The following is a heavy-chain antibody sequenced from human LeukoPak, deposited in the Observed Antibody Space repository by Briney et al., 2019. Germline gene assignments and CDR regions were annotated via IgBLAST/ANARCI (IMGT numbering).Heavy chain of an antibody. CDR3: ARGRPSLAAAGTGGNYFDY. Sequence: ASVKVSCKASGYTFTSYAMNWVRQAPGQGLEWMGWINTSTGNPTYAQGFTGRFVFSLDTSVSTAYLQISSLKAEDTAVYYCARGRPSLAAAGTGGNYFDYWGQGTLVTVSS. CDR2: INTSTGNP. J-gene: IGHJ4*02. V-gene: IGHV7-4-1*02. D-gene: IGHD6-13*01. CDR1: GYTFTSYA.